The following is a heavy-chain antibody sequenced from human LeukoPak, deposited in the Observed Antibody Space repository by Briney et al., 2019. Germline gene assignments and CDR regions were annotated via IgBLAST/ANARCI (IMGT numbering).Heavy chain of an antibody. CDR1: GFTFSSCS. CDR3: ARVGYYDSSGYYFSRAFDI. Sequence: GGSLRLSCAASGFTFSSCSMNWVRQAPGKGREWVSYISSSCISIYYADSVKGRFTISRDNAKNSLYLQMNSLRAEDTAVYYCARVGYYDSSGYYFSRAFDIWGQGTMVTVSS. CDR2: ISSSCISI. D-gene: IGHD3-22*01. V-gene: IGHV3-48*01. J-gene: IGHJ3*02.